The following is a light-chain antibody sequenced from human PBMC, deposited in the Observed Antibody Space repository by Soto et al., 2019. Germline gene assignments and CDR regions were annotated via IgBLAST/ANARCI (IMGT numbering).Light chain of an antibody. CDR2: GAS. Sequence: EIVLTQSPGTQSLSPGERATLYCRASQSVGSNYLAWYQQKPGQAPRVLIYGASSRATGIPDRFSGSGSGADFTLTISRLEPEDFAVYYCQQYTSSPFTLGPGTKVDIK. V-gene: IGKV3-20*01. CDR1: QSVGSNY. J-gene: IGKJ3*01. CDR3: QQYTSSPFT.